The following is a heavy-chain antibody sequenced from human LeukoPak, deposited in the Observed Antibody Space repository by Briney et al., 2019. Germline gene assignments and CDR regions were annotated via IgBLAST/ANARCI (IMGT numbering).Heavy chain of an antibody. V-gene: IGHV3-7*01. CDR2: VKQDGSEK. Sequence: GGSLRLSCTTSKFNFNSYGMTWVRQAPGKGLEWVADVKQDGSEKSYVDSVKGRFTISRDNARNSLYLQMNSLRDEDTAVYYCATVHYNIIWYFDYWGQGTLVTVSS. D-gene: IGHD6-13*01. CDR3: ATVHYNIIWYFDY. CDR1: KFNFNSYG. J-gene: IGHJ4*02.